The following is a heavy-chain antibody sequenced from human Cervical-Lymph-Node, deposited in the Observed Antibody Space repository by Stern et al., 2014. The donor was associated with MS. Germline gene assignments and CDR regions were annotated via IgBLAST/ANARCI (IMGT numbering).Heavy chain of an antibody. D-gene: IGHD1-14*01. V-gene: IGHV5-51*01. CDR1: GFKFSIYW. J-gene: IGHJ4*02. Sequence: VQLVQSGAELIRPGESLKISCKGSGFKFSIYWLAWVRQMPGQGLEWMGIIYPGDSETRYSPSFQGQVTMSADKSTSTTYLQWSSLNASDTAMYFCARQTTAWASDVWGQGTLVTVSS. CDR3: ARQTTAWASDV. CDR2: IYPGDSET.